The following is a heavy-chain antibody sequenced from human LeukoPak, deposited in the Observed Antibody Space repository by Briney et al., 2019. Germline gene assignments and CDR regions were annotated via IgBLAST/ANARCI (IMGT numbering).Heavy chain of an antibody. V-gene: IGHV3-23*01. CDR1: GFTFSSYA. CDR2: ISGSGGST. J-gene: IGHJ6*03. Sequence: GGSLRLSCAASGFTFSSYAMSWVRQAPGKGLEWVSAISGSGGSTYYADSVKGRFTISRDNSKNTLYLQMDSLRAEDTAVYYCARDLEVVPAAIARGHYYYYYMDVWGKGTTVTVSS. D-gene: IGHD2-2*02. CDR3: ARDLEVVPAAIARGHYYYYYMDV.